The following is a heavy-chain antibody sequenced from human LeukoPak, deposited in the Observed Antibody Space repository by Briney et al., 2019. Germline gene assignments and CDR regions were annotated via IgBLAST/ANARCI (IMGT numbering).Heavy chain of an antibody. CDR2: INPNSGGT. J-gene: IGHJ3*02. D-gene: IGHD6-6*01. Sequence: ASVKVSCKASGYTFTGYYMHWVRQAPGQGLEWMGWINPNSGGTNYAQKFQGRVTMTRDTAISTAYMELSRLRSADTAVYSCARDPGSSIDAPFDIWGQRTMVTLSS. CDR3: ARDPGSSIDAPFDI. V-gene: IGHV1-2*02. CDR1: GYTFTGYY.